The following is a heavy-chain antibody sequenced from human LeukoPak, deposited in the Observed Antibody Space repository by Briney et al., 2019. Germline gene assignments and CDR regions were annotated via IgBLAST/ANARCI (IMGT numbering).Heavy chain of an antibody. V-gene: IGHV3-11*04. Sequence: PGGSLRLSCAASGFTFSDYYMSWIRQAPGKGLEWVSYISSSGTTIYYADPVKGRFTISRDNAKNSLYLQMNSLRAEDTAVYYCARALGYCSGGSCYPFDYWGQGTLVTVSS. D-gene: IGHD2-15*01. CDR2: ISSSGTTI. J-gene: IGHJ4*02. CDR1: GFTFSDYY. CDR3: ARALGYCSGGSCYPFDY.